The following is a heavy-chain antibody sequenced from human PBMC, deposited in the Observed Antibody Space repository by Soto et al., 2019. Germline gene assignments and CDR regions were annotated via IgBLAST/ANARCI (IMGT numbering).Heavy chain of an antibody. V-gene: IGHV4-30-4*01. CDR3: ARRYSGYGDY. CDR2: ISYSGST. Sequence: PSETLSLTCTVSGGSISSGNYYWSWIRQPPGKGLEWIGFISYSGSTYYSTSLKSRVTISVDTSKNQFSLKLSSVTAADTAVYYCARRYSGYGDYWGQGTLVTVSS. CDR1: GGSISSGNYY. J-gene: IGHJ4*02. D-gene: IGHD5-12*01.